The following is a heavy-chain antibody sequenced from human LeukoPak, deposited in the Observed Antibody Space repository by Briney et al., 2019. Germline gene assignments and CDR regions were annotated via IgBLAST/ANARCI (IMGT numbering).Heavy chain of an antibody. CDR1: GFSFRNYD. V-gene: IGHV3-23*01. D-gene: IGHD6-19*01. CDR2: IRGSGAT. CDR3: AKDRSRYSGGWYGDY. J-gene: IGHJ4*02. Sequence: GGSLRVTCAASGFSFRNYDMNWVRQAPGKGLEWVSAIRGSGATHYADSVKGRFTISRDNSKNTLYLQMNSLRAEDTAVYYCAKDRSRYSGGWYGDYWGQGTLVTVSS.